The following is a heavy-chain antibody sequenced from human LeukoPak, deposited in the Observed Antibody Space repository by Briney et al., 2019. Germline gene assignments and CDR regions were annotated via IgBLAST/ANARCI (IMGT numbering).Heavy chain of an antibody. D-gene: IGHD2-21*02. CDR1: GGTFSSYA. CDR2: IIPILGIA. V-gene: IGHV1-69*04. CDR3: AMPWGIYCGGGCSDI. Sequence: SVKVSCKASGGTFSSYAISWVRQAPGQGLEWMGRIIPILGIANCAQKFQGRVTITADKSTSTAYMELSSLRSEDTAVYYCAMPWGIYCGGGCSDIWGQGTMVTVSS. J-gene: IGHJ3*02.